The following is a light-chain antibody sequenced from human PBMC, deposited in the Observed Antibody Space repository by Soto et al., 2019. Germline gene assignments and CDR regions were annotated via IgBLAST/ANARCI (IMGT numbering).Light chain of an antibody. J-gene: IGLJ1*01. CDR2: DVS. CDR3: SSYTSSSTLYV. Sequence: QSALTQPASVSGSPGQSITLSCTGTSSDFGGYNYVSWYQQHPGKDPKLMIYDVSNRPSGVSNRFSGSKSGNTASLTISGLQAEDEADYYCSSYTSSSTLYVFGTGTKVTVL. V-gene: IGLV2-14*01. CDR1: SSDFGGYNY.